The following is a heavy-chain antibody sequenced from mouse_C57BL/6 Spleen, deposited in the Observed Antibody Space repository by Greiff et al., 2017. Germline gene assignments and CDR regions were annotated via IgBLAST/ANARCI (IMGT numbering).Heavy chain of an antibody. D-gene: IGHD2-5*01. CDR2: INPGSGGT. J-gene: IGHJ1*03. V-gene: IGHV1-54*01. CDR1: GYAFTNYL. Sequence: QVQLQQSGAELVRPGTSVKVSCKASGYAFTNYLIEWVKQRPGQGLEWIGVINPGSGGTNYNEKFKGKATLTADKSSSTAYMQLSSLTSEDSAVXFCARVDYSNYSWYFDVWGTGTTVTVSS. CDR3: ARVDYSNYSWYFDV.